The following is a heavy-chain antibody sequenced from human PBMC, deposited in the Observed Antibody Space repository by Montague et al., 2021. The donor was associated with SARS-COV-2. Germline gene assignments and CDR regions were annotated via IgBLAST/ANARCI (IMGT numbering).Heavy chain of an antibody. CDR3: ARGIWFGELLTGYYYYGMDV. Sequence: CAISGDSVSSNSAAWNWIRQSPSRGLECLGRTYYRSKWYNDYAVSVKSRITINPDTSKNQFSLQLNSVTPEDTAVYYCARGIWFGELLTGYYYYGMDVWGQGTTVTVSS. CDR2: TYYRSKWYN. J-gene: IGHJ6*02. V-gene: IGHV6-1*01. D-gene: IGHD3-10*01. CDR1: GDSVSSNSAA.